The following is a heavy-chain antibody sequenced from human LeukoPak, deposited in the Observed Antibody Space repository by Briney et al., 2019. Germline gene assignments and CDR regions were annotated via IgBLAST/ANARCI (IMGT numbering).Heavy chain of an antibody. CDR1: GFTFSNYG. CDR3: AELGITMIGGV. Sequence: GGSLRLSCAASGFTFSNYGMSWVRQAPGKGLEWVSAISGSGGSTYYADSVKGRFTISRDNAKNSLYLQMNSLRAEDTAVYYCAELGITMIGGVWGKGTTVTISS. D-gene: IGHD3-10*02. J-gene: IGHJ6*04. V-gene: IGHV3-23*01. CDR2: ISGSGGST.